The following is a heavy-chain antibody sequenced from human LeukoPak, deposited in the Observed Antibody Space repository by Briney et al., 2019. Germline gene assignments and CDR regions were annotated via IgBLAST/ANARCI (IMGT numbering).Heavy chain of an antibody. J-gene: IGHJ5*02. D-gene: IGHD2/OR15-2a*01. CDR2: ISDDGSGE. CDR1: GAIFSVFA. Sequence: GGSLRLSCEASGAIFSVFALHWVRQAPGKGLEWVAVISDDGSGEYYADYVKGRFTVSRDNSKNTVFLQMNSLRAEDSAVYYCASSLLLFAPGGSWGQGTLVTVSS. CDR3: ASSLLLFAPGGS. V-gene: IGHV3-30*01.